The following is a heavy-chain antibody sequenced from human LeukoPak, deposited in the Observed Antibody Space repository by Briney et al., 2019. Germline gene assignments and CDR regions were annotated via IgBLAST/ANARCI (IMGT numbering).Heavy chain of an antibody. J-gene: IGHJ4*02. Sequence: ASVKVSCKASGYTFTNYYIHWVRQAPGQGLEWMGIINPSGGSTSYAQKFQGRVTMTRDMSTSTVYMELSSLRSEDTAVYYCARDLSVHAIGGATFSFDYWGQGTLVTVSS. D-gene: IGHD1-26*01. V-gene: IGHV1-46*01. CDR3: ARDLSVHAIGGATFSFDY. CDR1: GYTFTNYY. CDR2: INPSGGST.